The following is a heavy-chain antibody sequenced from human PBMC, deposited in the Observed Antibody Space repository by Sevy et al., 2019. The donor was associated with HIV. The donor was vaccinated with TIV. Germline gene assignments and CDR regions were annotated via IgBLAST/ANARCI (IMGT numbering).Heavy chain of an antibody. V-gene: IGHV4-59*01. J-gene: IGHJ4*02. D-gene: IGHD6-13*01. CDR1: GVSISPYY. Sequence: SETLSLTCTVSGVSISPYYWAWIRQPPGKGLECIGFSGNTNYNPSLKTRVTTSVDTSKNQFSLKLSSVTAAVTAIYYCARGGPNQQQLDYFDYWGQGTLVTVSS. CDR3: ARGGPNQQQLDYFDY. CDR2: SGNT.